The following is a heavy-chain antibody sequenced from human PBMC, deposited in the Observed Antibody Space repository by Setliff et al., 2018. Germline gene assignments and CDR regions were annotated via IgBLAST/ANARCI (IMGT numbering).Heavy chain of an antibody. J-gene: IGHJ6*02. CDR2: INPSSGRT. CDR3: ARDRVTTLENYYYYYGMDV. CDR1: GYTFTSHY. V-gene: IGHV1-46*01. Sequence: ASVKVSCKASGYTFTSHYMHWVRQAPGLGLEWMGTINPSSGRTSYAQKFQGRVTMTRDTSTSTVYMDMSSLRSEDTAVYYCARDRVTTLENYYYYYGMDVWGQGTTVTSP. D-gene: IGHD4-17*01.